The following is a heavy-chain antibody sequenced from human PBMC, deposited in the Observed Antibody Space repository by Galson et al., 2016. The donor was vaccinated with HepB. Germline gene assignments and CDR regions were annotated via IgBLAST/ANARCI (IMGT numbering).Heavy chain of an antibody. Sequence: SLRLSCAASGFTFSGYGMNWVRQTPAKGLEWVSSISSNSNYMYYADSVRGRFTISRDNAKNSLYLQMNSLPAEDTAVYYCARDLAGTIVLVPVAMDYWGQGTLVTVSS. CDR2: ISSNSNYM. J-gene: IGHJ4*02. CDR1: GFTFSGYG. V-gene: IGHV3-21*01. CDR3: ARDLAGTIVLVPVAMDY. D-gene: IGHD2-2*01.